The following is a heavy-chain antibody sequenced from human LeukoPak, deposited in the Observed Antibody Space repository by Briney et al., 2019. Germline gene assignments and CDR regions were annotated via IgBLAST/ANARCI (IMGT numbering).Heavy chain of an antibody. D-gene: IGHD6-13*01. CDR1: GFXFRSIA. Sequence: GGSLRLSCAASGFXFRSIAITWVRQAPGKGLQWVANIKEDGSTRYLVDSVKGRFTISRDNAKNSVYLQMNSLRAEDTAVYYCARIGYSSSSLDYWGQGNLVTVSS. J-gene: IGHJ4*02. CDR2: IKEDGSTR. CDR3: ARIGYSSSSLDY. V-gene: IGHV3-7*04.